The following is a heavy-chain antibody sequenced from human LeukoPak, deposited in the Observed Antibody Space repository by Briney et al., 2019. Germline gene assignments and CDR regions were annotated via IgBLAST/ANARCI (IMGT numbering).Heavy chain of an antibody. J-gene: IGHJ4*02. V-gene: IGHV4-34*01. D-gene: IGHD3-3*01. CDR3: ARGDYDFWSGYYTRYFDY. Sequence: SETLSLTCAVYGGSFSGYYWSWIRQPPGKGLEWIGEINHSGSTNYNPSLKSRVTISVDTSKSQFSLKLSSVTAADTAVYYCARGDYDFWSGYYTRYFDYWGQGTLVTVSS. CDR1: GGSFSGYY. CDR2: INHSGST.